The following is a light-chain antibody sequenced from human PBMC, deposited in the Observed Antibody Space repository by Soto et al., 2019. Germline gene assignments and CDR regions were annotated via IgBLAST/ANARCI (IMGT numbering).Light chain of an antibody. CDR2: DAS. J-gene: IGKJ5*01. V-gene: IGKV1-5*01. Sequence: DIQMTHSPSTLSASLVDRVTITCRASQSISSWLAWYQQKPGKAPKLLIYDASSLESGVPSRFSGSGSGTEFTLTISSLQPDDSATYYCQQCNRYPITFGQGTRLEIK. CDR1: QSISSW. CDR3: QQCNRYPIT.